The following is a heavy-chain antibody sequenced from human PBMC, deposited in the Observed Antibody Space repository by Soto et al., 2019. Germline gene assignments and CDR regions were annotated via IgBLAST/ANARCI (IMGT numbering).Heavy chain of an antibody. J-gene: IGHJ3*02. D-gene: IGHD2-15*01. CDR2: ISGSGGST. V-gene: IGHV3-23*01. Sequence: VGSLRLSCAASGFTFSSYAMSWVRQAPGKGLEWVSAISGSGGSTYYADSVKGRFTISRDNSKNTLYLQMNSLRAEDTAVYYCARRYCSGGSCYSFSDAFDIWGQGTMVTVSS. CDR3: ARRYCSGGSCYSFSDAFDI. CDR1: GFTFSSYA.